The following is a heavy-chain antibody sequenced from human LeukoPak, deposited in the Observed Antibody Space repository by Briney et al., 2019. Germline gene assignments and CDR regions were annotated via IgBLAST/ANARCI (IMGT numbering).Heavy chain of an antibody. CDR1: GYSFTSYW. D-gene: IGHD5-24*01. Sequence: LGESLKISSKGCGYSFTSYWIGWVRQMPRKGLEWRGIIYPGDSETKYSQPLQGQVTISADKSISAACLQWSSLKASDTAMYYCARLLRWRSLKWGQGTLVTVSS. J-gene: IGHJ4*02. CDR3: ARLLRWRSLK. V-gene: IGHV5-51*01. CDR2: IYPGDSET.